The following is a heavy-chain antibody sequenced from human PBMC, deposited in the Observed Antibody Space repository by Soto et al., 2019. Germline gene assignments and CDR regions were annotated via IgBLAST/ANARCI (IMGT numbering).Heavy chain of an antibody. CDR2: IYYSGST. D-gene: IGHD3-10*01. J-gene: IGHJ6*02. Sequence: PSETLSLTCTVSGGSISSGGYYWSWIRQHPGKGLEWIGYIYYSGSTYYNPSLKSRVTISVDTSKNQFSLKLSSVTAADTAVYYCARGEFVRIEYYYGMDVWGQGTTVTVSS. CDR3: ARGEFVRIEYYYGMDV. V-gene: IGHV4-31*03. CDR1: GGSISSGGYY.